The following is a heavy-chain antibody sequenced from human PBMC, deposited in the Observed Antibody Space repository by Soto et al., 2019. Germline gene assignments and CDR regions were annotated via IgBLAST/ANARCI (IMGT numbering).Heavy chain of an antibody. D-gene: IGHD6-19*01. CDR3: ARSFGWYAIDQ. CDR2: IHHSGST. CDR1: GASISSEQY. Sequence: QMQLQESGPGLVKASETLSLTCAVSGASISSEQYWTWVRQPPGKGLEWIGDIHHSGSTNNNPSLRSRLIMSVDTSKNQCSLNLNSVTAADTAVYYCARSFGWYAIDQWGQGTLVTVSS. J-gene: IGHJ4*02. V-gene: IGHV4-4*02.